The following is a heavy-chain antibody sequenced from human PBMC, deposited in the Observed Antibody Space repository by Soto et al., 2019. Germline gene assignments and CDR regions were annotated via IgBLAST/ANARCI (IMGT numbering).Heavy chain of an antibody. CDR3: AKDLAKHFDY. J-gene: IGHJ4*02. V-gene: IGHV3-30*18. CDR1: GFTFSSYG. Sequence: PGGSLRLSCAASGFTFSSYGMHWVRQAPGKGLEWVAVISYDGSNKYYADSVKGRFTISRDNSKNTLYLQMNSLRAEDTAVYYCAKDLAKHFDYWGQGTLVTVSS. CDR2: ISYDGSNK.